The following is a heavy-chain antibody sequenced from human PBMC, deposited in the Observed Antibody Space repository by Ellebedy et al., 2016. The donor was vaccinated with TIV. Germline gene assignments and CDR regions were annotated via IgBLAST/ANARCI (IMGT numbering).Heavy chain of an antibody. CDR1: GGSISNYY. CDR2: IYYRGST. D-gene: IGHD1-14*01. J-gene: IGHJ5*02. V-gene: IGHV4-59*01. CDR3: ARVPPLKNWFDP. Sequence: SETLSLXXTITGGSISNYYWSWIRQSPGKGLEWIGYIYYRGSTNYNPSLKSRVTISVDTSKNQFSLKLRSVTAADTAVYYCARVPPLKNWFDPWGQGTLVTVSS.